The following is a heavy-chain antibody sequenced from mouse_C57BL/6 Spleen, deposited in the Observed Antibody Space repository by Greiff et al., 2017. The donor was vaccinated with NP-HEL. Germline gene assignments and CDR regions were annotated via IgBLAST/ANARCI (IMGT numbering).Heavy chain of an antibody. CDR1: GFTFSDYG. J-gene: IGHJ3*01. CDR2: ISSGSSTI. Sequence: EVMLVESGGGLVKPGGSLKLSCAASGFTFSDYGMHWVRQAPEKGLEWVAYISSGSSTIYYADTVKGRFTISRDNAKNTLFLQMTSLRSEDTAMYYCARALAYWGQGTLVTVSA. CDR3: ARALAY. V-gene: IGHV5-17*01.